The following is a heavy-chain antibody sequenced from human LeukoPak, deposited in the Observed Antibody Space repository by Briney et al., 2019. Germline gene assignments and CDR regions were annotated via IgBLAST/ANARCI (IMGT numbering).Heavy chain of an antibody. Sequence: ASVKVSCKASGYTFTSYAMNGVRQAPGQGLEWMGWINTNTGNPTYAQGFTGRFVFSLDTSVSTAYLQISSLKAEDTVVYYCARGQSGQLPSDYYYMDVWGKGTTVTVSS. V-gene: IGHV7-4-1*02. CDR3: ARGQSGQLPSDYYYMDV. CDR1: GYTFTSYA. CDR2: INTNTGNP. J-gene: IGHJ6*03. D-gene: IGHD2-2*01.